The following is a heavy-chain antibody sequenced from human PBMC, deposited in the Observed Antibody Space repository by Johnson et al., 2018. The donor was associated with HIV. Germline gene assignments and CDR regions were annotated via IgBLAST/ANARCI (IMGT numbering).Heavy chain of an antibody. J-gene: IGHJ3*01. CDR3: ARDPPGRAFDV. Sequence: VQLVESGGGLVQPGRSLRLSCAASGFTFDDYAMHWVRQAPGRGLEWVSGISWNSGSIAYADSVKGRFTISRDNAKNSLYLQMNSLSAEDTDIYYCARDPPGRAFDVWGLGTTVTVSS. V-gene: IGHV3-9*01. CDR2: ISWNSGSI. CDR1: GFTFDDYA.